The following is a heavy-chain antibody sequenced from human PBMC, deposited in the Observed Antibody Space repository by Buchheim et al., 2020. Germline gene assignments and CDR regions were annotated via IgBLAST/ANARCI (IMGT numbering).Heavy chain of an antibody. CDR3: AKGGRGIGYCSSTSCSRKDGYYYYGMDV. CDR1: GFTFSSYG. CDR2: ISYDGSNK. J-gene: IGHJ6*02. Sequence: QVQLVESGGGVVQPGRSLRLSCAASGFTFSSYGMHWVRQAPGKGLEWVAVISYDGSNKYYADSVKGRFTISRDNSKNTLYLQMNSLRAEDTAVYYCAKGGRGIGYCSSTSCSRKDGYYYYGMDVWGQGTT. D-gene: IGHD2-2*01. V-gene: IGHV3-30*18.